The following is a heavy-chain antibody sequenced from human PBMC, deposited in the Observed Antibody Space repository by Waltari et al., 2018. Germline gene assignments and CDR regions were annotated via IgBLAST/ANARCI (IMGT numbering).Heavy chain of an antibody. CDR3: ARHGAIYDFWSGYNYYYYYYGMDV. Sequence: QLQLQESGPGLVKPSETLSLTCTVSGGSISSSSYYWGWIRQPPGKGLEWIGSIYYSGSTYYNPSLKSRVTRSVDTSKNQFSLKLSSVTAADTAVYYCARHGAIYDFWSGYNYYYYYYGMDVWGQGTTVIVSS. CDR1: GGSISSSSYY. CDR2: IYYSGST. J-gene: IGHJ6*02. D-gene: IGHD3-3*01. V-gene: IGHV4-39*01.